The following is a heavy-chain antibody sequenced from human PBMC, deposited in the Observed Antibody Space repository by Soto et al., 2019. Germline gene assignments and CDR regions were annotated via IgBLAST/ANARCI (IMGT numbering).Heavy chain of an antibody. CDR2: IIPIFGTA. D-gene: IGHD2-15*01. CDR1: GGTFSSYA. CDR3: ARSGCRGGSCYYYYGMDV. J-gene: IGHJ6*02. V-gene: IGHV1-69*12. Sequence: QVQLVQSGAEVKKPGSSMKVSCKASGGTFSSYAISWVRQAPGQGLEWMGGIIPIFGTANYAQKFQGRVPITAYESMSTAYMELSSLRSEDTAVYYCARSGCRGGSCYYYYGMDVWGQGTTVTVSS.